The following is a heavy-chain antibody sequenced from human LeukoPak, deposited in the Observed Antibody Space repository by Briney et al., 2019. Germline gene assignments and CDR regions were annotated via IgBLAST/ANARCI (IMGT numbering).Heavy chain of an antibody. J-gene: IGHJ4*02. CDR1: GDSINSDNW. Sequence: SETLSLTCTVSGDSINSDNWWTWVRPPPGKGLEWIGEIYHSETTNYSPSLKSRVTISVDKSKNVFFLKLNSVTAADSAVYYCARGSAIVAAIPLDYWGQGTLVIVSS. CDR2: IYHSETT. D-gene: IGHD5-12*01. CDR3: ARGSAIVAAIPLDY. V-gene: IGHV4-4*02.